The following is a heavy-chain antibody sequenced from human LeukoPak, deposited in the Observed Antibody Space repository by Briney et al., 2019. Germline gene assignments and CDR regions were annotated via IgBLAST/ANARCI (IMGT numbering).Heavy chain of an antibody. J-gene: IGHJ4*02. CDR2: INPNSGGT. D-gene: IGHD3-22*01. Sequence: GASVKVSCKASGYTFTGYYMHWVRQAPGQGLEWMGWINPNSGGTNYAQKFQGRVTMTRDTSISTAYMELSRLRSDDTAVYYCARDQVYYDSSGYYYNYFDYWGQGTLVTVSS. CDR3: ARDQVYYDSSGYYYNYFDY. V-gene: IGHV1-2*02. CDR1: GYTFTGYY.